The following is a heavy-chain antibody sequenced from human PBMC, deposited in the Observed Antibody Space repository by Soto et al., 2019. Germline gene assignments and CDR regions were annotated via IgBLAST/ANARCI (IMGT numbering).Heavy chain of an antibody. CDR2: INSDGSST. D-gene: IGHD3-16*01. CDR3: ARVEPVITFGGADY. J-gene: IGHJ4*02. CDR1: GFTFSSYW. V-gene: IGHV3-74*01. Sequence: GGSLRLSCAASGFTFSSYWMHWVRQAPGKGLVWVSRINSDGSSTSYADSVKGRFTISRDNAKNTLYLQMSSLRAEDTAVYYCARVEPVITFGGADYWGQGTLVTVSS.